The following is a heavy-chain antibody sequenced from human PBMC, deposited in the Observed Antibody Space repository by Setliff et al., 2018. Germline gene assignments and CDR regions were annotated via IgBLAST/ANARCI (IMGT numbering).Heavy chain of an antibody. D-gene: IGHD3-3*01. J-gene: IGHJ5*02. CDR1: GGSISSYY. V-gene: IGHV4-4*07. Sequence: PSETLSLTCTVSGGSISSYYWSWIRQPAGKGLEWIGRIYTSGSTNYNPSLKSRVTMSVDTSTNQFSLKLSSVTAADTAVYYCARSYYNFWSGYYRVNWFDPWGQGTLVTVSS. CDR2: IYTSGST. CDR3: ARSYYNFWSGYYRVNWFDP.